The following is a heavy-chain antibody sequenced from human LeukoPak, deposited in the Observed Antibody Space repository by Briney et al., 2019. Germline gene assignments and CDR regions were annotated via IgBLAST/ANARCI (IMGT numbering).Heavy chain of an antibody. CDR2: ISYDGSNK. V-gene: IGHV3-30-3*01. J-gene: IGHJ4*02. CDR3: ARDDQGYSSGWYDY. Sequence: PPGGSLRLSCAASGFTFSSYAMHWVRQAPGKGLEWVAVISYDGSNKYYADSVKGRFTISRDNSKNTLYLQMNSLRAEDTAVYYCARDDQGYSSGWYDYWGQGTLVTVSS. CDR1: GFTFSSYA. D-gene: IGHD6-19*01.